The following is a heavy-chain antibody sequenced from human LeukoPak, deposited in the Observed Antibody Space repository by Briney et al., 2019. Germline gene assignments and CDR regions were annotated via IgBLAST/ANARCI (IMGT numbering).Heavy chain of an antibody. J-gene: IGHJ4*02. CDR2: ISSSSSTI. Sequence: GGSLRLSCAASGFTFSSYSMNWVRQAPGKGLEWVSYISSSSSTIYYADSVKGRFTISRDNAKNSLYLQMNSLRAEDTAVYYCASGTYYYDSSGYDFDYWGQGTLVTVSS. D-gene: IGHD3-22*01. CDR1: GFTFSSYS. V-gene: IGHV3-48*04. CDR3: ASGTYYYDSSGYDFDY.